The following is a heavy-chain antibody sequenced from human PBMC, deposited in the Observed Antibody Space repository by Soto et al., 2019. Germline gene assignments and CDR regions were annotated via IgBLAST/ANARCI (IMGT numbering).Heavy chain of an antibody. CDR3: AVAAVREIMAQESSGMAV. Sequence: QVQLVQSGAEVKTPGSSVKVSCKASGGTLSDYAISWVRQAPGQGLEWMGGIMPTVDSANYAQNFQGRLTISADESTSTANLELSSLRSDDTAVYYCAVAAVREIMAQESSGMAVWGQGTTVTVSS. CDR2: IMPTVDSA. J-gene: IGHJ6*02. V-gene: IGHV1-69*01. D-gene: IGHD3-10*01. CDR1: GGTLSDYA.